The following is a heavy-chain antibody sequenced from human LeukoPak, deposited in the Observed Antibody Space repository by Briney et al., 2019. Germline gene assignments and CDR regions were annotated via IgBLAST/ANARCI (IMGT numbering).Heavy chain of an antibody. CDR2: ISSSSSYI. CDR1: GFTFSSYS. V-gene: IGHV3-21*01. Sequence: PGGSLRLSCAASGFTFSSYSMNWVRQAPGKGLEWVSSISSSSSYIYYADSVKGRFTISRDNAKNSLYLQMNSLRAEDTAVYYCARELRGEDIVVVPAAILPTGVVDDAFDIWGQGTMVTVSS. CDR3: ARELRGEDIVVVPAAILPTGVVDDAFDI. D-gene: IGHD2-2*01. J-gene: IGHJ3*02.